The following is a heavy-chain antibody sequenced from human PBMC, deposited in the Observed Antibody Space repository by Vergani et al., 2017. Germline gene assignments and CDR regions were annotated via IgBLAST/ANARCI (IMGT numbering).Heavy chain of an antibody. CDR3: ARDLGAGMDV. J-gene: IGHJ6*02. CDR1: GFTFSSYS. CDR2: ISSSSSYI. Sequence: EVQLVESGGGLVKRGGSLRLSCAASGFTFSSYSMNWVRQAPGKGLEWVSSISSSSSYIHYSDSLKGRFTISRDNAKSSLYLQMNSLRAEDTAVYYCARDLGAGMDVWGQGTTVTVSS. V-gene: IGHV3-21*01.